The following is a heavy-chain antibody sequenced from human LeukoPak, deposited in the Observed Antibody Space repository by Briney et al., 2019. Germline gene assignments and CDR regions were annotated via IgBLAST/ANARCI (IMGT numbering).Heavy chain of an antibody. J-gene: IGHJ4*02. CDR2: IGASSGNT. CDR1: GYTFTRYG. CDR3: ARDHSNWNYAPDF. D-gene: IGHD1-7*01. Sequence: ASVKVSCKASGYTFTRYGISWVRQAPGQGLQWLGWIGASSGNTNYAQKFRDRVTMSTDTSTGTAYLDVRSLTSDDTAVYYCARDHSNWNYAPDFWGQGTLVIVSS. V-gene: IGHV1-18*01.